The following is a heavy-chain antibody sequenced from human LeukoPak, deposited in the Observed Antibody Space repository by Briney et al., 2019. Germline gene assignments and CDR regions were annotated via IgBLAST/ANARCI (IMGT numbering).Heavy chain of an antibody. CDR2: INPNSGGT. CDR3: ARGNLLRSAPIYFDY. CDR1: GYTFTGYY. J-gene: IGHJ4*02. D-gene: IGHD3-9*01. Sequence: GASVKVSCKASGYTFTGYYMHWVRRAPGQGLEWMGWINPNSGGTNYAQKFQGRVTMTRDTSISTAYMELSKLRSDDTAVYYCARGNLLRSAPIYFDYWGQGTLVTVSS. V-gene: IGHV1-2*02.